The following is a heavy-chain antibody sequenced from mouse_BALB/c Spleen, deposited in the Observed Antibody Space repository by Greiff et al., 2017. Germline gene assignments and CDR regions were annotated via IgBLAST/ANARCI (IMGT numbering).Heavy chain of an antibody. CDR3: ARSLAMITYFDY. D-gene: IGHD2-4*01. J-gene: IGHJ2*01. V-gene: IGHV5-12-2*01. Sequence: EVQVVESGGGLVQPGGSLKLSCAASGFTFSSYTMSWVRQTPEKRLEWVAYISNGGGSTYYPDTVKGRFTISRDNAKNTLYLQMSSLKSEDTAMYYCARSLAMITYFDYWGQGTTLTVSS. CDR2: ISNGGGST. CDR1: GFTFSSYT.